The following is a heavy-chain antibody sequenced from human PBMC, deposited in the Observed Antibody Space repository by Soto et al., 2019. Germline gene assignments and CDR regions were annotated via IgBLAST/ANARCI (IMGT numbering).Heavy chain of an antibody. J-gene: IGHJ4*02. D-gene: IGHD2-15*01. V-gene: IGHV3-23*01. CDR1: GFTLSDND. CDR2: ISGSGGST. Sequence: GGSLRLSCAASGFTLSDNDGSLGRQAPGKGMEWVAAISGSGGSTYYADSVKGRFTISRENSKNTLYLQMNSLRAEDAAVYYCAKDLVGSNADYYDYWGQGTLVTVSS. CDR3: AKDLVGSNADYYDY.